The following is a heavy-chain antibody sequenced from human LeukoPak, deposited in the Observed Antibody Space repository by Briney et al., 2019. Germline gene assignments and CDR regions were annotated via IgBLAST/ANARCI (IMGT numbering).Heavy chain of an antibody. Sequence: ASVKVSCKASGYTFTGYYMHWVRQAPGQGLEWMGWINPNSGGTNYAQKLQGRVTMTTDTSTSTAYMELRSLRSDDTAVYYCARASDGYNYVFDYWGQGTLVTVSS. CDR2: INPNSGGT. V-gene: IGHV1-2*02. J-gene: IGHJ4*02. D-gene: IGHD5-24*01. CDR1: GYTFTGYY. CDR3: ARASDGYNYVFDY.